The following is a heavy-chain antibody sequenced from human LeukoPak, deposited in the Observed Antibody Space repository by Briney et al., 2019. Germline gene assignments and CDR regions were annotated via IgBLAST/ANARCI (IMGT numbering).Heavy chain of an antibody. CDR2: INPNSGGT. V-gene: IGHV1-2*02. CDR3: ASGIAAAGHSWYFDY. D-gene: IGHD6-13*01. CDR1: GYTFTGYY. Sequence: VASVKVSCKASGYTFTGYYMHWVRQAPGQGLEWMGWINPNSGGTNYAQKFQGRVTMTRDTSISTAYMELSRLRSDDTAVYYCASGIAAAGHSWYFDYWGQETLVTVSS. J-gene: IGHJ4*02.